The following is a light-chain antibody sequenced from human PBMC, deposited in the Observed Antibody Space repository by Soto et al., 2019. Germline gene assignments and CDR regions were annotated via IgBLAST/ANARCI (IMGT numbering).Light chain of an antibody. J-gene: IGLJ3*02. V-gene: IGLV2-14*01. CDR2: EVN. CDR1: SRDLGAYNY. Sequence: QSVLTQPASVSGFPGQSITISCTGTSRDLGAYNYVSWYQQHPGKAPKLIIYEVNNRPSGVSNRFSGSKSGYTASLTISQLHTEDEADYYCSAYRSTRTSSWVFGGGTKLTVL. CDR3: SAYRSTRTSSWV.